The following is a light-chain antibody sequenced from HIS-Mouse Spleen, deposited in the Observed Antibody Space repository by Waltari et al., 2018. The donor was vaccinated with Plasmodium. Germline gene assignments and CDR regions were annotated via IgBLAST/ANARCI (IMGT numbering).Light chain of an antibody. Sequence: SYELTQPPSVSVSPGQTASIPCPGDKLGATYACWYQQKPGQSPVLVIYRESKRPSGVPERFSGSNSGNTATLTISGTQAMDEADYYCQAWDSSTVVFGGGTKLTVL. CDR3: QAWDSSTVV. V-gene: IGLV3-1*01. CDR1: KLGATY. J-gene: IGLJ2*01. CDR2: RES.